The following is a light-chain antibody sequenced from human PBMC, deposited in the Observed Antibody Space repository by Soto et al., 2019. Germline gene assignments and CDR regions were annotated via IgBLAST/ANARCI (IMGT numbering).Light chain of an antibody. V-gene: IGKV3-20*01. CDR3: QQYGSSRPIT. CDR1: QTINNN. CDR2: GAS. Sequence: ETGMTQSPVTLSVSPGEGATLSCRASQTINNNLAWYQQKPGQAPRLLIYGASSRATGIPDRFSGSGSGTDFTLTISRLEPEDFAVYYCQQYGSSRPITFGQGTRLEI. J-gene: IGKJ5*01.